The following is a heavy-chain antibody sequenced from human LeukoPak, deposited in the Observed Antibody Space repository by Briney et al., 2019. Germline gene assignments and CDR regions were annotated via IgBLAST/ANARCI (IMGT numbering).Heavy chain of an antibody. D-gene: IGHD2-2*03. Sequence: TSETLSLTCTVSGASISSYYWSWIRQPAGKGLEWIGRIYSSGITNYNPSLKSRVFMSIDTSKKQFSLKLSSVTAADTAVYYCAAGYCSSPSCYDPFPLDFWGQGSLLTVSS. V-gene: IGHV4-4*07. CDR2: IYSSGIT. J-gene: IGHJ4*02. CDR1: GASISSYY. CDR3: AAGYCSSPSCYDPFPLDF.